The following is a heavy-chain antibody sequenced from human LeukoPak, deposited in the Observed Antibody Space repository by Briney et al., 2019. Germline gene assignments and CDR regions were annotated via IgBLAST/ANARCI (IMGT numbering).Heavy chain of an antibody. D-gene: IGHD1-26*01. CDR2: IYTSGST. V-gene: IGHV4-4*07. Sequence: SETLSLTCTVSDGSISSYYWSWIRQPPGKGLEWIGRIYTSGSTNYNPSLKSRVTMSVDTSKNQFSLKLSSVTAADTAVYYCARVRGALTSGFDPWGQGTLVTVSS. CDR1: DGSISSYY. J-gene: IGHJ5*02. CDR3: ARVRGALTSGFDP.